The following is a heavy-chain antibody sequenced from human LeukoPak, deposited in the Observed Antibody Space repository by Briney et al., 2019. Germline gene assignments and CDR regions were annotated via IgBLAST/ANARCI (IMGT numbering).Heavy chain of an antibody. CDR3: ARGRLNSWFDP. D-gene: IGHD2/OR15-2a*01. CDR2: IYYSGST. J-gene: IGHJ5*02. V-gene: IGHV4-59*12. CDR1: GGSISSYY. Sequence: SETLSLTCTVSGGSISSYYWSWIRQPPGKGLEWIGYIYYSGSTNYNPSLKSRVTISVDTSKNQFSLKLSSVTAADTAVYYCARGRLNSWFDPWGQGTLVTVSS.